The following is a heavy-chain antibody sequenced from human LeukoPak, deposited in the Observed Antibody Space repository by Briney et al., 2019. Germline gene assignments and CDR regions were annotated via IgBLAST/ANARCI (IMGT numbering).Heavy chain of an antibody. J-gene: IGHJ6*03. D-gene: IGHD4-11*01. CDR2: ISYDGTNK. CDR1: GFTFGAYA. V-gene: IGHV3-30*04. CDR3: ARDYTNFPYYYYYYMDV. Sequence: GGSLRLSCAASGFTFGAYAMHWVRQTPGKGLEWVALISYDGTNKYYADSVKGRFTISRDNSKNTQSLQMNNLRAEDTAVYYCARDYTNFPYYYYYYMDVWGKGTTVSVSS.